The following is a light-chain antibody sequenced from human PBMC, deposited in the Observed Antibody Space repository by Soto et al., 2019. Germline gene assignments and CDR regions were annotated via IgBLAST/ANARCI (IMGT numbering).Light chain of an antibody. CDR1: QSISTW. J-gene: IGKJ5*01. Sequence: DIQMTQSPSTLSASVGDRVTITCRASQSISTWLAWYQQKPGNAPHLLIYKAASLQSGVPSRFSGSGSGTEFTLTISSLQPDDFATFYCLQYNSYSITFGQGTRLEIK. V-gene: IGKV1-5*03. CDR3: LQYNSYSIT. CDR2: KAA.